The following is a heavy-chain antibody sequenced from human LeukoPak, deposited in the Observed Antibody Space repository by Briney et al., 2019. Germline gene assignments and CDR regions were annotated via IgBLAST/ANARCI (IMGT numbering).Heavy chain of an antibody. CDR2: IYTSGST. Sequence: SETLSLTCTVSGGSISGGTYYWSWIRQPAGKGLEWIGRIYTSGSTNYNPSLKSRVTISVDTSKNQFSLKLSSVTAADTAVYYCARPNSGYEGDAFDIWGQGTMVTVSS. CDR3: ARPNSGYEGDAFDI. V-gene: IGHV4-61*02. D-gene: IGHD5-12*01. CDR1: GGSISGGTYY. J-gene: IGHJ3*02.